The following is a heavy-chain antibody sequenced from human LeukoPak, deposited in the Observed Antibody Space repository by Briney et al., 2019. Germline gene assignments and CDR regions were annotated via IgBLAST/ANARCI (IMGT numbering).Heavy chain of an antibody. Sequence: SVKVSCKASGGTFSSYAISWVRQAPGQGLEWMGGIIPIFGTASYAQKFQGRVTITTDESTSTAYMELSSLRSEDTAVYYCARDLWASPDYGDYSDYWGQGTLVTVSS. D-gene: IGHD4-17*01. V-gene: IGHV1-69*05. CDR1: GGTFSSYA. J-gene: IGHJ4*02. CDR2: IIPIFGTA. CDR3: ARDLWASPDYGDYSDY.